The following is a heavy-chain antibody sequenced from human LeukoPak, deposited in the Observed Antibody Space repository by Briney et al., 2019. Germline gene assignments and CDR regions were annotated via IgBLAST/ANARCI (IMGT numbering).Heavy chain of an antibody. V-gene: IGHV3-30*04. CDR3: ARSRSASTSGWYDYFDY. CDR1: GFTFSSSA. Sequence: PGRSLRLSCAASGFTFSSSAMQWGRQAPGKGLEWVAVISYDGSKKYYADSVKGRFTISRDDSKNTLYLQMNSLRGEDTAVYYCARSRSASTSGWYDYFDYWGRGTLVTVSS. D-gene: IGHD6-19*01. J-gene: IGHJ4*02. CDR2: ISYDGSKK.